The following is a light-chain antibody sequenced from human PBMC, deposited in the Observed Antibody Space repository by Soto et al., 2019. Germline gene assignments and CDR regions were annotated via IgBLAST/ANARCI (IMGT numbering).Light chain of an antibody. Sequence: QSVLTQPASVSGSPGQSITVSCIGTSSDIGGYNYVSWYQQHPGKAPKLMIHDVSNRPSGVSDRFSGSKSGNTSSLTISGLQVDDEAYYYCSSYTSSNTQVFGGGTKLTVL. CDR1: SSDIGGYNY. CDR2: DVS. J-gene: IGLJ2*01. V-gene: IGLV2-14*03. CDR3: SSYTSSNTQV.